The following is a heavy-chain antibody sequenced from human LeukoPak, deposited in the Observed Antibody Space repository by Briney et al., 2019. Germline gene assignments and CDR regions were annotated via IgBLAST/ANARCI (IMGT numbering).Heavy chain of an antibody. Sequence: SQTLSLTCTVSGGSISSGDYYWSWIRQPPGKGLEWIGYIYYSGSTYYNPSLKSRVTISVDTSKNQFSLKRSSVTAADTAAYYCARVVRIAAAGGIGLNWFDPWGQGTLVTVSS. J-gene: IGHJ5*02. CDR3: ARVVRIAAAGGIGLNWFDP. CDR2: IYYSGST. CDR1: GGSISSGDYY. D-gene: IGHD6-13*01. V-gene: IGHV4-30-4*08.